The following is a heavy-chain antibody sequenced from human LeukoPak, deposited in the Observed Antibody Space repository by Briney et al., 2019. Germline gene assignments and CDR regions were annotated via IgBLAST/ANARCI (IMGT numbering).Heavy chain of an antibody. CDR3: ARGHSSSLTLDV. V-gene: IGHV3-7*01. CDR2: IKQDGSVK. J-gene: IGHJ6*04. D-gene: IGHD6-13*01. Sequence: GGSLRLSCAAAEFTFSSYWMGWVRQAPGKGLEWVANIKQDGSVKNYVDSVKGRFTISRDNARKSLYLQMNSLRAEDTAVYYCARGHSSSLTLDVWGKGTTVTVSS. CDR1: EFTFSSYW.